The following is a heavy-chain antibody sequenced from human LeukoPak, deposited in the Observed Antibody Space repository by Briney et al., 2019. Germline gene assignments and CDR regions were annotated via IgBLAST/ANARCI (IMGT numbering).Heavy chain of an antibody. V-gene: IGHV1-24*01. CDR3: ATDVDPLIAAAGTYYFDY. Sequence: ASVKVSCKVSGYTLTELSMHWVRQAPGKGREWMGGFDPEDGETIYAQKFQGRVTMTEDTSTDTAYMELSSLRSDDTAVYYCATDVDPLIAAAGTYYFDYWGQGTLVTVSS. CDR1: GYTLTELS. J-gene: IGHJ4*02. CDR2: FDPEDGET. D-gene: IGHD6-13*01.